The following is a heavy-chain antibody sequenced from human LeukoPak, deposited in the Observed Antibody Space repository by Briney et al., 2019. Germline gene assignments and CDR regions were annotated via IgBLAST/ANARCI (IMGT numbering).Heavy chain of an antibody. V-gene: IGHV1-69*01. D-gene: IGHD7-27*01. CDR2: IIPIFGTA. CDR1: GGTFSSYA. J-gene: IGHJ4*02. Sequence: PVKVSCKASGGTFSSYAISWVRQAPGQGLEWMGGIIPIFGTANYAQKFQGRVTITADESTSTAYMELSSLRSEDTAVYYCASVNLGYFDYWGQGTLVTVSS. CDR3: ASVNLGYFDY.